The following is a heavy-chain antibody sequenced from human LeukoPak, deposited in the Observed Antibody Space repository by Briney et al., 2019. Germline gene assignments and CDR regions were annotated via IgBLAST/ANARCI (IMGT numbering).Heavy chain of an antibody. Sequence: SETLSLTCTVSGGSISSYYWSWIRQAPGKGLEWIGYIYYSGSTNYNPSLKSRVTISVDTSKNQFSLKLSSVTAADTAVYYCARQAARYSSYLWGQGTLVTVSS. CDR2: IYYSGST. CDR1: GGSISSYY. V-gene: IGHV4-59*08. J-gene: IGHJ5*02. D-gene: IGHD6-13*01. CDR3: ARQAARYSSYL.